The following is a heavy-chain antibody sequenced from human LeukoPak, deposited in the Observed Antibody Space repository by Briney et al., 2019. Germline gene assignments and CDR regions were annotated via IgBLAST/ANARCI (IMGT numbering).Heavy chain of an antibody. Sequence: GSLRLSCAASGLTFRNYGMHCVRQAPGKGLEWVAIIYYDGSLKYYTDSVKGRFTISKDNSKNTLYLEMNSLRVEDTAVYYCAKFLPTHIVVANYYFDYWGQGTLVTVSS. CDR2: IYYDGSLK. J-gene: IGHJ4*02. V-gene: IGHV3-33*06. CDR3: AKFLPTHIVVANYYFDY. D-gene: IGHD2-21*01. CDR1: GLTFRNYG.